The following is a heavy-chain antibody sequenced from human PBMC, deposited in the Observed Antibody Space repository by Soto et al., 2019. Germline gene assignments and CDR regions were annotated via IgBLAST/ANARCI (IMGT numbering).Heavy chain of an antibody. CDR3: ARDSGGSL. CDR2: ISSSSSTI. V-gene: IGHV3-48*01. Sequence: GSLRLSCAASGFTFSSYSMNWVRQAPGKGLEWVSYISSSSSTIYYADSVKGRFTISRDNAKNSLYLQMNSLRAEDTAVYYCARDSGGSLWGQGTLVTVSS. D-gene: IGHD2-15*01. J-gene: IGHJ4*02. CDR1: GFTFSSYS.